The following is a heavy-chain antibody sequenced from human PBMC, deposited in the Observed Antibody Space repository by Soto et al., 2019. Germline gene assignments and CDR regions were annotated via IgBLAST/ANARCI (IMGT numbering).Heavy chain of an antibody. Sequence: ASVNVSCKTSGGTFSIYTISWVRQAPGQGLEWMGRIIPILGIANYAQKFQGRVTITADKSTSTAYMELSSLRSEDTAVYYCARYYYDSSGYSPYYYYGMDVWGQGTTVTVSS. CDR1: GGTFSIYT. D-gene: IGHD3-22*01. V-gene: IGHV1-69*02. CDR3: ARYYYDSSGYSPYYYYGMDV. CDR2: IIPILGIA. J-gene: IGHJ6*02.